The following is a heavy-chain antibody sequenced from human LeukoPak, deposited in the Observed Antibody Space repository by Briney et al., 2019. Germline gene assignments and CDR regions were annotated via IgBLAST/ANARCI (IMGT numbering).Heavy chain of an antibody. V-gene: IGHV4-31*03. J-gene: IGHJ4*02. CDR2: IYYSGSA. CDR3: ARVNYGSATKEDY. D-gene: IGHD3-10*01. CDR1: GGSISSGGYY. Sequence: PSETLSLTCTVSGGSISSGGYYWSWIRQHPGKGLEWIGYIYYSGSAYYNPSLKSRVTISVDTSENQFSLKLSSVTATDTAVYYCARVNYGSATKEDYWGQGTLVTVSS.